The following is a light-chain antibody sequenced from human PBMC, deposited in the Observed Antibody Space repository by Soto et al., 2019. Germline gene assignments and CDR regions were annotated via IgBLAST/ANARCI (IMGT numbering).Light chain of an antibody. V-gene: IGKV3-20*01. CDR1: QSVSSSY. J-gene: IGKJ1*01. CDR2: GAS. CDR3: HPYGSTLCP. Sequence: EIVLTQSPGTLSLSPGERATLSCRASQSVSSSYLAWYQQKPGQAPRLLIYGASSRATGIPDRFSGSGSGTDFTLTISRLEPEDFAVYSCHPYGSTLCPFGQRTNVDIK.